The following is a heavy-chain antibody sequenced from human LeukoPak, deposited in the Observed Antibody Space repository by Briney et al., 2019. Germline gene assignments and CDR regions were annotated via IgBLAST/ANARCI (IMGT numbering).Heavy chain of an antibody. V-gene: IGHV3-11*03. CDR2: ISSSNRYT. CDR1: GFTFSDYY. D-gene: IGHD2-21*02. J-gene: IGHJ3*02. CDR3: ATTSILAYCGGDCYPDAFDI. Sequence: PGGSLRLSCAASGFTFSDYYMSWIRQAPGKGLEWVSYISSSNRYTNYADSVKGRFTISRDNAKNSLYLQMNSLRAEDTAVYYCATTSILAYCGGDCYPDAFDIWGQGTMVTVSS.